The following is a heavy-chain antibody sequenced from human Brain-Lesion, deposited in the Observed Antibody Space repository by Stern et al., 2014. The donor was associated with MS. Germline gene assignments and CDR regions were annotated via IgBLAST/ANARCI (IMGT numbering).Heavy chain of an antibody. D-gene: IGHD3-3*01. V-gene: IGHV1-2*02. Sequence: QVQLVQSGAEVKKPGASVKVSCKTSGYIFTGYYIHWVRQAPGQGLEWMAWIKPNTGGTKEAQKFQGRVTMSRDTSISTAYVELSSLTSDDTAVYYCARDQRGITIFGVVTDYYYLGMDVWGQGTTVTVSS. CDR3: ARDQRGITIFGVVTDYYYLGMDV. CDR2: IKPNTGGT. J-gene: IGHJ6*02. CDR1: GYIFTGYY.